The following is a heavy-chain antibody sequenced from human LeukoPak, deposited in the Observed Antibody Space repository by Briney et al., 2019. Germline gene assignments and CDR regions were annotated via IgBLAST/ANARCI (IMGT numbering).Heavy chain of an antibody. D-gene: IGHD6-19*01. CDR3: ASRIAVAGTGERDY. Sequence: SETLSLTCSVSGDSITGYYWGWIRQPPGKGLEWIANIYYSGSTYYNPSLKSRVTISVDTSKNQFSLKLSSVTAADTAVYYCASRIAVAGTGERDYWGQGTLVTVSS. CDR1: GDSITGYY. V-gene: IGHV4-39*01. CDR2: IYYSGST. J-gene: IGHJ4*02.